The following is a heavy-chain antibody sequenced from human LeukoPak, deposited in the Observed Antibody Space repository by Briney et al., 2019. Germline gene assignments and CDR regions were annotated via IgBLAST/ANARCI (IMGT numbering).Heavy chain of an antibody. Sequence: ASVKVSCKAPGYTFTSYYMHWVRQAPGQGLEWMGIINPSGGSTSYAQKFQGRVTMTRDTSTSTVYMELSSLRSEDTAVYYCARASMSHAFDIWGQGTMVTVSS. J-gene: IGHJ3*02. CDR2: INPSGGST. V-gene: IGHV1-46*01. CDR3: ARASMSHAFDI. CDR1: GYTFTSYY.